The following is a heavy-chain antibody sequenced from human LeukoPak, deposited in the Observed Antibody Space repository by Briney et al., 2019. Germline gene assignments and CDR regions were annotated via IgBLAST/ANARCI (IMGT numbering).Heavy chain of an antibody. Sequence: GGSLRLSCAASGFTFSSYGMHWVRQAPGKGLEWVAVIWYDGSNKYYADSVKGRFTISRDNSKNTLYLQMNSLRAEDTAVYYCARDNYDSSGLHLLPLSYWGQGTLVTVSS. CDR1: GFTFSSYG. CDR3: ARDNYDSSGLHLLPLSY. CDR2: IWYDGSNK. J-gene: IGHJ4*02. D-gene: IGHD3-22*01. V-gene: IGHV3-33*01.